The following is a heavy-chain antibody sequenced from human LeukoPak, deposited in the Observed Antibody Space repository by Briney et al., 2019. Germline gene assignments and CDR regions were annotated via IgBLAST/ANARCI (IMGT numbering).Heavy chain of an antibody. V-gene: IGHV4-34*01. CDR2: INHSGST. CDR1: GGSFSGYY. J-gene: IGHJ4*02. Sequence: SETLSLTCAVYGGSFSGYYWSWIRQPPGKGLEWIGEINHSGSTNYNPSLKSRVTISVDTSKNQFSLKLSSVTAADTAVYYCARLVADMYEDYWGQGTLVTVSS. D-gene: IGHD5-12*01. CDR3: ARLVADMYEDY.